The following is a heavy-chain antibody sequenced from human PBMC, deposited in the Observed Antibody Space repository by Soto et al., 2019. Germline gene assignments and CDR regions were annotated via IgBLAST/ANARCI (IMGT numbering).Heavy chain of an antibody. Sequence: GGSLRLSCAASGFSFSSYAMSWVRQAPGKGLEWVSAISGSGGSTYYADSVKGRFTISRDNSKNTLYLQMNSLRAEDTAVYYCAKDGMYYDFWSGKGTLGYWGQGTLVTVSS. V-gene: IGHV3-23*01. D-gene: IGHD3-3*01. CDR3: AKDGMYYDFWSGKGTLGY. CDR2: ISGSGGST. CDR1: GFSFSSYA. J-gene: IGHJ4*02.